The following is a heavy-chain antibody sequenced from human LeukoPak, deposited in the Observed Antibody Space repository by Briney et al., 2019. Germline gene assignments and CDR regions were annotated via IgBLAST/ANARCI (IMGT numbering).Heavy chain of an antibody. CDR3: ARAPTAAMTSYYGMDV. J-gene: IGHJ6*04. Sequence: PGASLRLSCAASGFTFSSYGMHWVRQAPGKGLEWVAVIWYDGSNKYYADSVKGRFTISRDNSKNTLYLQMNSLRAEDTAVYYCARAPTAAMTSYYGMDVWGKGTTVTVSS. CDR1: GFTFSSYG. CDR2: IWYDGSNK. V-gene: IGHV3-33*01. D-gene: IGHD2-2*01.